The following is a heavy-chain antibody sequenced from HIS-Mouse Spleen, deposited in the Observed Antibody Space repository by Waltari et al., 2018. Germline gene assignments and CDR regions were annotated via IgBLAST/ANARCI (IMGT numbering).Heavy chain of an antibody. Sequence: QVQLVESGGGVVQPGRSLRLSCAASGFTFSSYGMHWVRQATGKGLGGVAIMSYDGSNKYYADSVKGRFTISRDNSKNTLYLQMNSLRAEDTAVYYCAKASSGWLDYWGQGTLVTVSS. D-gene: IGHD6-19*01. CDR2: MSYDGSNK. V-gene: IGHV3-30*18. CDR3: AKASSGWLDY. CDR1: GFTFSSYG. J-gene: IGHJ4*02.